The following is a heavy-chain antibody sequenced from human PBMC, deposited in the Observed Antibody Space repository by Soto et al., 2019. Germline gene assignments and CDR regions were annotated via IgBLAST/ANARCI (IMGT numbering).Heavy chain of an antibody. D-gene: IGHD2-15*01. Sequence: ASVKVSCKASGYTFTSYGISWVRRAPGQGLEWMGWISAYNGNTNYAQKLQGRVTMTTDTSTSTAYMELRSLRSDDTAVYYCARRTIYCSGGSCSSFPFDYWGQGTLVTVSS. J-gene: IGHJ4*02. CDR2: ISAYNGNT. CDR1: GYTFTSYG. CDR3: ARRTIYCSGGSCSSFPFDY. V-gene: IGHV1-18*04.